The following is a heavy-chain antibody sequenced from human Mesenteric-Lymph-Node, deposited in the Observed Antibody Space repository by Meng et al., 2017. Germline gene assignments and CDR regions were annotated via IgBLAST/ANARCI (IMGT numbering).Heavy chain of an antibody. CDR2: IYYSGST. CDR3: ARVGWRQWSFDL. J-gene: IGHJ2*01. Sequence: VQLPQWDSGLLKPSQTLSLTRPVSGGSIIRCDYYWSWLRQPPGKGLELIGHIYYSGSTSYNPSLKSRVTISVDTSNNQFSLKLSSVTAADTAVYYCARVGWRQWSFDLWGRGTLVTVSS. CDR1: GGSIIRCDYY. D-gene: IGHD5-18*01. V-gene: IGHV4-30-4*01.